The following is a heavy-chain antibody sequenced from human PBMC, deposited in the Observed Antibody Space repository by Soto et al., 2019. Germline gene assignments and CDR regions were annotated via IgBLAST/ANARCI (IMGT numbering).Heavy chain of an antibody. CDR2: IDSDGRST. V-gene: IGHV3-74*01. J-gene: IGHJ4*02. Sequence: PGGSLRLSCAASGFSFSSYWMHWVRQAPWKGLVWVGRIDSDGRSTRSADSVKGRFTISRDNAKNTVSLQMNSLRPEDTAVYYCVRAFDYGDYIHDYWGQGTPVTVSS. D-gene: IGHD4-17*01. CDR1: GFSFSSYW. CDR3: VRAFDYGDYIHDY.